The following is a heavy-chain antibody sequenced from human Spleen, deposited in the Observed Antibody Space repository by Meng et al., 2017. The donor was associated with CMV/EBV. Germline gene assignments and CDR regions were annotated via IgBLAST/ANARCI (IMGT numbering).Heavy chain of an antibody. J-gene: IGHJ5*02. Sequence: AVKVSCKASGGSFSSYAYTWVRQAPGQGLEWVGGLIPIIGTTHYAQRFQGRVTLTADKSTATTYMDLSRLTSEDTAVYSCARAHDFNWYDPWGQGTLVTVSS. CDR2: LIPIIGTT. CDR3: ARAHDFNWYDP. CDR1: GGSFSSYA. V-gene: IGHV1-69*06. D-gene: IGHD1-1*01.